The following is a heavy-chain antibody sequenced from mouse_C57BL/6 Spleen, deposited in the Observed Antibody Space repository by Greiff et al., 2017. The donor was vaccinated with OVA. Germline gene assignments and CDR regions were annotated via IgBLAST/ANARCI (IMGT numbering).Heavy chain of an antibody. V-gene: IGHV1-82*01. Sequence: VQLVESGPELVKPGASVKISCKASGYAFSSSWMNWVKQRPGKGLEWIGRIYPGDGDTNYNGKFKGKATLTADKSSSTAYMQLSSLTSEDSAVYFCARDRPYYARDYWGQGTSVTVSS. J-gene: IGHJ4*01. CDR2: IYPGDGDT. CDR1: GYAFSSSW. CDR3: ARDRPYYARDY.